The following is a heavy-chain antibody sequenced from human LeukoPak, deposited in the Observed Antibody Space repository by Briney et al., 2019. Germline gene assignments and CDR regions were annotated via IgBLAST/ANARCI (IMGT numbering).Heavy chain of an antibody. CDR2: IYYSGST. CDR3: ARVGGYSYGYVIDY. D-gene: IGHD5-18*01. V-gene: IGHV4-31*03. Sequence: SETLSLTCTVSGGSISSGGCYWSWIRQHPGKGLEWIGYIYYSGSTYYNPSLKSRVTISVDTSKNQFSLKLSSVTAADTAVYYCARVGGYSYGYVIDYWGQGTLVTVSS. CDR1: GGSISSGGCY. J-gene: IGHJ4*02.